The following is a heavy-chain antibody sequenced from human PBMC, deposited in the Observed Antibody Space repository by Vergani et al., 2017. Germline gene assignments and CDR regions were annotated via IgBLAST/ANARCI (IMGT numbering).Heavy chain of an antibody. J-gene: IGHJ5*02. CDR1: GFIFSHYW. V-gene: IGHV3-7*01. Sequence: EVQLVEFGGGLVQPGGSLRLSCAASGFIFSHYWMSWVRQAPGKGLEWVANINQDGSEKYYVDSVKGRFTISRDNAKNSLYLQMNSLRAEDTALYYCARINYYGSSGYSLTRWHNWFDPWGQGTLITFSS. D-gene: IGHD3-22*01. CDR3: ARINYYGSSGYSLTRWHNWFDP. CDR2: INQDGSEK.